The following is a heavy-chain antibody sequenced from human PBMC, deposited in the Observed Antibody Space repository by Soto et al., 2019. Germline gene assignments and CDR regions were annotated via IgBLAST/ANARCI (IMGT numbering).Heavy chain of an antibody. V-gene: IGHV1-69*02. CDR2: VNPIVSMS. D-gene: IGHD3-10*01. Sequence: QVQLVQSGAEVKRPGSSVKVSCKASGDTFNFYSINWVRQAPGLGLEWMGMVNPIVSMSNYAQKFQGRVTMTADQSKSTAYMELSILRSEDTAIYYCASSYGSGYRAFDYWGQGALVTVSS. J-gene: IGHJ4*02. CDR1: GDTFNFYS. CDR3: ASSYGSGYRAFDY.